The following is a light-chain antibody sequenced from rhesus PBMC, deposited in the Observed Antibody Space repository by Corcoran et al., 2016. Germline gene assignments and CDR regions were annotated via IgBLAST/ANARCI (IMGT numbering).Light chain of an antibody. CDR3: LQHSNWPRT. J-gene: IGKJ1*01. V-gene: IGKV3-24*01. Sequence: EIVMTQSPATLSLSPGERATLSCRASQSVSSSLAWYQQKPGQAPRLLIDGAASRATGIPDRFSGSGSGTAFTLTISSLEPEDVAVYYCLQHSNWPRTFGQGTKVEIK. CDR1: QSVSSS. CDR2: GAA.